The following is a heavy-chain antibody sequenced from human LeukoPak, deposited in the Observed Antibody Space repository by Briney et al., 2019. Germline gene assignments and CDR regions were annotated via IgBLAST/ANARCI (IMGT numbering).Heavy chain of an antibody. CDR2: IRSKAYGGTT. D-gene: IGHD2-15*01. J-gene: IGHJ4*02. CDR1: GFTFGDYA. Sequence: GGSLRLSCTASGFTFGDYAMSWFRQAPGKGLEWVGFIRSKAYGGTTEYAASVKGRFTISRDDSKSIAYLQMNSLKTEDTAVYYCTRSGPWVVVVAATRDYFDYWGQGTLVTVSS. CDR3: TRSGPWVVVVAATRDYFDY. V-gene: IGHV3-49*03.